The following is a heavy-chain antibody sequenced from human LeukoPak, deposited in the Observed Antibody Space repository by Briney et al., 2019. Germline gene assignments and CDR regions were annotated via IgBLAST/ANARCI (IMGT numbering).Heavy chain of an antibody. V-gene: IGHV4-59*08. Sequence: SETLSLTCTVSGGSISTYYWSWIRQPPGKGLEWIGHIHSSGSTSYNPSLKSRVTISVDTSKKQFSLKLTSVTAADTAVYYCARHPGIAAAFDYWGQGTLVTVSS. CDR1: GGSISTYY. CDR2: IHSSGST. CDR3: ARHPGIAAAFDY. D-gene: IGHD6-13*01. J-gene: IGHJ4*02.